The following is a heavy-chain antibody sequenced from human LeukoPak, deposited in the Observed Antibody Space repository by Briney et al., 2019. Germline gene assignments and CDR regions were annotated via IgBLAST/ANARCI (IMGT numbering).Heavy chain of an antibody. V-gene: IGHV3-23*01. CDR3: AKDFNDILIFDY. CDR2: ISGSGGST. CDR1: GFTFSSYG. J-gene: IGHJ4*02. D-gene: IGHD3-9*01. Sequence: GGSLRLSCAASGFTFSSYGMSWVRQAPGKGLEWASAISGSGGSTYYADSVKGRFTISRDNSKNTLYLQMNSLRAEDTAVYYCAKDFNDILIFDYWGQGTLVTVSS.